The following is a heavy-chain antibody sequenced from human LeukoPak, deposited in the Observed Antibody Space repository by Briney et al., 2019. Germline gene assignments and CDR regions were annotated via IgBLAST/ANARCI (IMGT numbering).Heavy chain of an antibody. Sequence: ASVKVSCKASGGTFSSYAISWVRHAPGQGLEWMGGIIPIFGTANYAQKFQGRVTITADKSTSTAYMELSSLRSEDTAVYYCARENGDYGYYYGMDVWGKGTTVTVSS. D-gene: IGHD4-17*01. J-gene: IGHJ6*04. V-gene: IGHV1-69*06. CDR3: ARENGDYGYYYGMDV. CDR2: IIPIFGTA. CDR1: GGTFSSYA.